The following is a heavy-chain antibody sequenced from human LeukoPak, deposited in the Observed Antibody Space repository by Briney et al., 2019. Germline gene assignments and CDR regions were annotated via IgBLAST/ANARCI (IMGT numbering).Heavy chain of an antibody. J-gene: IGHJ4*02. Sequence: ASVTVSCKASGYTFTGYYMHWVRQAPGQGLEWMGWINPNSGGTNYAQKFQGWVTLTRDTSISTAYMELSRLRSDDTAVYYCVRGTYSSSWLLLDYWGQGTLVTVSS. CDR2: INPNSGGT. V-gene: IGHV1-2*04. CDR3: VRGTYSSSWLLLDY. D-gene: IGHD6-13*01. CDR1: GYTFTGYY.